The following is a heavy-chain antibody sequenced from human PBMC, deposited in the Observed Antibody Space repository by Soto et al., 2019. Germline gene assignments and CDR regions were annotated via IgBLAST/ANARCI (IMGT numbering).Heavy chain of an antibody. CDR3: ARDKGSTFYGMDV. J-gene: IGHJ6*02. D-gene: IGHD1-1*01. Sequence: GGFLRLSCAASGFTFSSYAMHWVRQAPGKGLEWVAVISYDGSNKYYADSVKGRFTISRDNSKNTLYLQMNSLRAEDTAVYYCARDKGSTFYGMDVWGQGTTVTVSS. CDR2: ISYDGSNK. CDR1: GFTFSSYA. V-gene: IGHV3-30-3*01.